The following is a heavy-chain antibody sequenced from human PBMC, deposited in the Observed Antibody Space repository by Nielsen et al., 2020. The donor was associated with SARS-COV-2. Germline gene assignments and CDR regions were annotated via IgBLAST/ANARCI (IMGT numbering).Heavy chain of an antibody. J-gene: IGHJ4*02. D-gene: IGHD1-26*01. CDR1: GFTFTSYA. CDR3: AREGVGATRYFDY. V-gene: IGHV3-23*01. Sequence: GGSLRLSCAASGFTFTSYAMAWVRQAPAKGLEWVSGVRGSGDKTYYADSVKGRITIYRDNSKNSMYLQMNSLRAEDTAVYYCAREGVGATRYFDYWGQGTLVTVSS. CDR2: VRGSGDKT.